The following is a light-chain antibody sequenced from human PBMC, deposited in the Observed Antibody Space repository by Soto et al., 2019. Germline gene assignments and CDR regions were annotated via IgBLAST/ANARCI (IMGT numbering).Light chain of an antibody. J-gene: IGKJ1*01. CDR3: QHYGRSPM. V-gene: IGKV3-20*01. CDR2: ATS. CDR1: RSVTSTY. Sequence: EIVLAQSPGTLSLSPGERATLSCRASRSVTSTYLAWYQQRPGQAPRLLVYATSTRAVGVPDRFTGSGSGTDFTLTISRLEPEDFAVYYCQHYGRSPMFGQGTKVEIK.